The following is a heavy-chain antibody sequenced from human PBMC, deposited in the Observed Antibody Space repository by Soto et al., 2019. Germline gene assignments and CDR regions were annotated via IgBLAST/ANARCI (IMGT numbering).Heavy chain of an antibody. CDR3: ARDKLDYGHSHFDF. Sequence: GGSLRLSCAASGFSFSNYWMSWVRQAPGKGLEWVAHIKQDGSDKYYVDSVEGRFSISRDNAKNSVYLQMNSLRAEDTAVYYCARDKLDYGHSHFDFWGQGSLVTVSS. D-gene: IGHD4-17*01. CDR2: IKQDGSDK. J-gene: IGHJ4*02. V-gene: IGHV3-7*01. CDR1: GFSFSNYW.